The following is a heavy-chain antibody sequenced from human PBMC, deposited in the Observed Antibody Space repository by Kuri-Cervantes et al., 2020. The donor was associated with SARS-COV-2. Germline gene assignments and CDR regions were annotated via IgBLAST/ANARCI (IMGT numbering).Heavy chain of an antibody. CDR2: IYYSGTT. CDR3: ARRPREEDHSFHWYFDL. CDR1: GGSVSSSPYS. V-gene: IGHV4-39*01. D-gene: IGHD5-18*01. Sequence: SETLSLTCTLSGGSVSSSPYSWGWIRQPPGKGLEWIGKIYYSGTTCYNPSLKSRVTISVGTSKNQFSLRLRSVTAADTAMYYCARRPREEDHSFHWYFDLWGRGTLVTVSS. J-gene: IGHJ2*01.